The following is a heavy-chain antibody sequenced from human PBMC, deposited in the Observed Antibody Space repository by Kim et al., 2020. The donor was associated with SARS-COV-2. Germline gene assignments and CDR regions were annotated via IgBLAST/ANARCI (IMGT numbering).Heavy chain of an antibody. CDR1: GFTFSGYT. D-gene: IGHD3-10*01. Sequence: GGSLRLSYAASGFTFSGYTMNWVRQAPGKGLEWVSSISSGSIYIYYADSVKGRFTISGDNAKNSLYLQMDSLRAEDTAVYYCARASVLWPAINFDYWGQGTLVTVSS. V-gene: IGHV3-21*01. CDR3: ARASVLWPAINFDY. J-gene: IGHJ4*02. CDR2: ISSGSIYI.